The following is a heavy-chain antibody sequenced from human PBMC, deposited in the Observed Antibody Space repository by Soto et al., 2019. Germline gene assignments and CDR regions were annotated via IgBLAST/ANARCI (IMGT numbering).Heavy chain of an antibody. J-gene: IGHJ4*02. V-gene: IGHV1-69*01. CDR3: AEGLKEDYFDY. CDR2: IIPIFGTS. Sequence: QVHLVQSGAEVKKPGSSVKVSCKASEGTFNNHAVSWVRQAPGQGLEWMGGIIPIFGTSKYAQKLQGRVTNAAEESTGSAYVALTSLRSEDTAGYYWAEGLKEDYFDYWGQGTLVAVSS. CDR1: EGTFNNHA.